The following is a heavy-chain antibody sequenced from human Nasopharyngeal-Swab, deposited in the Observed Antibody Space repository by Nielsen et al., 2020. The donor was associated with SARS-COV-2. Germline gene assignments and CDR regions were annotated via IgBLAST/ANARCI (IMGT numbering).Heavy chain of an antibody. CDR1: GYTLTELY. Sequence: ASVKVSCKVSGYTLTELYMHWVRQAPGKGLEWMGGFDPEDGETIYAQKFQGRVTMTEDTSTDTAYMELSSLRSEDTAVYYCATGQQWLVQWFDPWGQGTLVTVSS. CDR2: FDPEDGET. V-gene: IGHV1-24*01. CDR3: ATGQQWLVQWFDP. J-gene: IGHJ5*02. D-gene: IGHD6-19*01.